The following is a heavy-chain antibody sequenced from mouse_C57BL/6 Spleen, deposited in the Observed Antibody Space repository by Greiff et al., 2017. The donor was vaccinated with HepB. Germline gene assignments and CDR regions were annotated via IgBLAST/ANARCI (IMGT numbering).Heavy chain of an antibody. D-gene: IGHD1-1*01. V-gene: IGHV1-54*01. J-gene: IGHJ1*03. CDR3: ARYPHYYGSSYGYFDV. Sequence: QVHVKQSGAELVRPGTSVKVSCKASGYAFTNYLIEWVKQRPGQGLEWIGVINPGSGGTNYNEKFKGKATLTADKSSSTAYMQLSSLTSEDSAVYFCARYPHYYGSSYGYFDVWGTGTTVTVSS. CDR1: GYAFTNYL. CDR2: INPGSGGT.